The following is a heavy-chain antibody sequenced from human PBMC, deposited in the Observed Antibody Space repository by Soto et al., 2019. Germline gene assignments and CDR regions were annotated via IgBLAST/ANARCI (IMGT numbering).Heavy chain of an antibody. CDR3: ARASYYYDFDY. J-gene: IGHJ4*02. V-gene: IGHV3-30*03. CDR2: ISYDGSNK. D-gene: IGHD3-10*01. CDR1: GFTFSSYG. Sequence: QVQLVESGGGVVQPGRSLRLSCAASGFTFSSYGMHWVRQAPGKGLEWVAVISYDGSNKYYADSVKGRFTISRDNSKNTLYLQMNSPRAEDTAVYYCARASYYYDFDYWGQGTLVTVSS.